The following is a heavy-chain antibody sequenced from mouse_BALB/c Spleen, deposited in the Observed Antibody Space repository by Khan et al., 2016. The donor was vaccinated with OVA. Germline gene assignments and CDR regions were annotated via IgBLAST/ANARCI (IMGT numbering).Heavy chain of an antibody. CDR1: GYTFTDYY. Sequence: EVQLQQSGPELVKPGASVKMSCKASGYTFTDYYMKWMKQSHGKSLEWIGDINPNNGDTFYNQKFKGKATLTVDKSSSTAYTQLNSLTSEDSAGYYCARGLFDVWGAGTTATVSS. V-gene: IGHV1-26*01. CDR3: ARGLFDV. J-gene: IGHJ1*01. CDR2: INPNNGDT.